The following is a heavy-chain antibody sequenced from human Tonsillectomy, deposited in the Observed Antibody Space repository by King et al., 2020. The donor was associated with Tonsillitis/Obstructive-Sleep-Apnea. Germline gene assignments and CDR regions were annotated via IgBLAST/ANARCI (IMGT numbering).Heavy chain of an antibody. Sequence: QLVQSGGGVVQPGRSLRLSCAASGFTFSSYGMHWVRQAPGKGLEWVAVISYDGSNKYYADSVKGRFTISRDNSKNTLDLQMNSLRAEDTAVYYCAKGTWFGELFSGFDYWGQGTLVTVSS. D-gene: IGHD3-10*01. CDR1: GFTFSSYG. CDR3: AKGTWFGELFSGFDY. CDR2: ISYDGSNK. J-gene: IGHJ4*02. V-gene: IGHV3-30*18.